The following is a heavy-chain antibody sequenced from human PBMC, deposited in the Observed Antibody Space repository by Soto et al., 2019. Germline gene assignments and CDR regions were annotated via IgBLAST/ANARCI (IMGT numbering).Heavy chain of an antibody. V-gene: IGHV2-5*02. Sequence: SGPTLVNPTQTLTLTCTFSGFSLSTSGVGVGWIRQPPGKALEWLALIYWDDDKRYSPSLKRRLTITKDTSKNQVVITVTNMDPVDTATYYCAHLDYGDSRGFFGFDYWGQGTLVTVSS. CDR3: AHLDYGDSRGFFGFDY. CDR2: IYWDDDK. D-gene: IGHD4-17*01. J-gene: IGHJ4*02. CDR1: GFSLSTSGVG.